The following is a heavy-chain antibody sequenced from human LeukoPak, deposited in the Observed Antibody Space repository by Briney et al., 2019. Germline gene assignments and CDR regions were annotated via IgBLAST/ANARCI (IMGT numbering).Heavy chain of an antibody. D-gene: IGHD5-24*01. CDR3: AREDGYNLQLGFDY. J-gene: IGHJ4*02. V-gene: IGHV4-34*01. CDR2: INYSGST. CDR1: GGSFSGYY. Sequence: SETLSLTCAVYGGSFSGYYWSWIRQPPGKGLEWIGEINYSGSTNYNPSLKSRVTISVDTSKNQFSLKLSSVTAADTAVYYCAREDGYNLQLGFDYWGQGTPVTVSS.